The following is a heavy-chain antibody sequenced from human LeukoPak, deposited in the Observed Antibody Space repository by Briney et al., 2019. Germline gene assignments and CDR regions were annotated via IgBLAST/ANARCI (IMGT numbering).Heavy chain of an antibody. V-gene: IGHV4-4*02. Sequence: SETLSLTGAVSGGSILTTSWWSWVRQPPGKGLEWIGEVHLSGASNYNPSLNSRVSMSIDKSQNQLSLHLTSVTAADTAMYYCTRESGAFSPFGFWGQGTLVTVSS. CDR1: GGSILTTSW. D-gene: IGHD1-26*01. CDR3: TRESGAFSPFGF. CDR2: VHLSGAS. J-gene: IGHJ4*02.